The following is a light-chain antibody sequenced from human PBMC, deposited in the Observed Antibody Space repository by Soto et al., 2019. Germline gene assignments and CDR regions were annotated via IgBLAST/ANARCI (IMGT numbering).Light chain of an antibody. CDR1: SSYVGGYNY. Sequence: QSVLTQPASVSGSPGQSIAISCTGTSSYVGGYNYVSWYQQHPGKAPKLMLYDVSNRPSGVSSRFSGSKSGNTASLTISGLQAEDEADYYCNSYTSSSTDVFGTGTKVTVL. J-gene: IGLJ1*01. CDR2: DVS. V-gene: IGLV2-14*01. CDR3: NSYTSSSTDV.